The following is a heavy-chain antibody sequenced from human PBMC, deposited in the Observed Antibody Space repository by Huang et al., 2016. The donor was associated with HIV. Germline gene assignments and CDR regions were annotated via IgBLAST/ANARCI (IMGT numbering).Heavy chain of an antibody. CDR1: GYTFSIYG. J-gene: IGHJ4*02. CDR2: VSGYSGFT. D-gene: IGHD2-21*01. Sequence: QVQLVQSGPEVKKPGASLKVSCKASGYTFSIYGISWVRPAPGQGPEWRGWVSGYSGFTGTSQKLQGIVTMTTDTSTRAAYMDLRSLTADDTAVYYCARVPSDLYSDYWGQGTLVTVSS. CDR3: ARVPSDLYSDY. V-gene: IGHV1-18*01.